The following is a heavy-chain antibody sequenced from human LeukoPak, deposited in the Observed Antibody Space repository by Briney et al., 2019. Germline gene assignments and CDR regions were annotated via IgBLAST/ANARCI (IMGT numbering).Heavy chain of an antibody. V-gene: IGHV4-39*01. J-gene: IGHJ6*02. CDR2: IYYSGST. Sequence: SETQSLTCTVSGGSISSSSYYWGWIRQPPGKGLEWIGSIYYSGSTYYNPSLKSRVTISVDTSKNQFSLKLSSVTAADTAVYYCARRGRITMVRGVIKGMDVWGQGTTVTVSS. CDR3: ARRGRITMVRGVIKGMDV. CDR1: GGSISSSSYY. D-gene: IGHD3-10*01.